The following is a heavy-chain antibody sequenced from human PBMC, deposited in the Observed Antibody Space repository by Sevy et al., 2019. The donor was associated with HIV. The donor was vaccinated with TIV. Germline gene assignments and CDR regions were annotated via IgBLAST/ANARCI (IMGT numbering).Heavy chain of an antibody. CDR2: INHSGST. Sequence: SETLSLTCAVYGGSFSGYYWSWIRQPPGKGLEWIGEINHSGSTNYNPSLKSRVTISVDTSKNQFSLKLSSVTAADTAVYYCARGGGGSGSYYRSTYYYYMDVWGKGTTVTVSS. D-gene: IGHD3-10*01. CDR3: ARGGGGSGSYYRSTYYYYMDV. J-gene: IGHJ6*03. CDR1: GGSFSGYY. V-gene: IGHV4-34*01.